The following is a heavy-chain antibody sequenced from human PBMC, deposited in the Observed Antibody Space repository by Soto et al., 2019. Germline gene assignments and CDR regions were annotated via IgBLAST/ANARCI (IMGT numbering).Heavy chain of an antibody. CDR1: GGYFNNRQTLNSYP. CDR3: ANSWGGEIYYYYYAMDV. Sequence: QVQVVQSGAEVKRPGSSVNVSCKASGGYFNNRQTLNSYPITWVRQAPGQGLEWMGGIIPLFGTTNYAQRLQGGVTITADKSTSTTYPELNNVTSDDTAVYYCANSWGGEIYYYYYAMDVWGQGTTVTVSS. CDR2: IIPLFGTT. V-gene: IGHV1-69*06. D-gene: IGHD3-16*01. J-gene: IGHJ6*02.